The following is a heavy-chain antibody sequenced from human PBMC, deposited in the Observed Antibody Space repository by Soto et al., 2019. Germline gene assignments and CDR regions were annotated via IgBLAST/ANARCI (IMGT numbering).Heavy chain of an antibody. J-gene: IGHJ4*02. V-gene: IGHV4-31*03. D-gene: IGHD2-21*02. CDR1: GGSISSGGYY. CDR2: IYYSGST. CDR3: ARDSSDGGNSGGFFY. Sequence: SETLSLTCTVSGGSISSGGYYWSWIRQHPGKGLEWIGYIYYSGSTYYNPSLKSRVTISVDTSKNQFSLKLSSVTAADTAVYYCARDSSDGGNSGGFFYWGQGTLVTVSS.